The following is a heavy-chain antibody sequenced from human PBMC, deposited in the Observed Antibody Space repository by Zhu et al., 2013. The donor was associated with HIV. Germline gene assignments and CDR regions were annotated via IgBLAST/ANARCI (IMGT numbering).Heavy chain of an antibody. Sequence: EVQLLESGGGLVQPGGSLRLSCAASGFTFSSYAMSWVRQAPGKGLEWVSAISGSGGSTYYADSVKGRFTISRDNSKNTLYLQMNSLRAEDTAVYYCAKGAEPPCSSTSCTYYYYYYGMDVWGQGTTVTVSS. CDR2: ISGSGGST. CDR1: GFTFSSYA. V-gene: IGHV3-23*01. J-gene: IGHJ6*02. CDR3: AKGAEPPCSSTSCTYYYYYYGMDV. D-gene: IGHD2-2*01.